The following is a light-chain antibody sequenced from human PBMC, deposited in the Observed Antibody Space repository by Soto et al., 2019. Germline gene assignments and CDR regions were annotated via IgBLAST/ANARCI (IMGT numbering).Light chain of an antibody. V-gene: IGKV1-5*01. Sequence: DIPMTQSPSTLSASIGDRVTITCRASHSISTWLAWYQQKPGRAPKSLIYDASILESWVPSRFSGSGSGTEFTLTISSLQPDDLATYYCQQYNSFSWTFGQGTKVEI. J-gene: IGKJ1*01. CDR1: HSISTW. CDR3: QQYNSFSWT. CDR2: DAS.